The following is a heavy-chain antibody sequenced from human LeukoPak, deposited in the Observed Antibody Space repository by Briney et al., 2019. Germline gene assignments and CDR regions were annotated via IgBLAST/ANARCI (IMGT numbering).Heavy chain of an antibody. Sequence: ASVKVSCKASGYTFAGYYMRWVRQAPGQGLEWMGRINPNSGGTNYAQKFQGRVTMTRDTSISTAYMELSRLRSDDTAVYYCAIVYCSSISCSFDYWGQGTLVTVSS. CDR1: GYTFAGYY. J-gene: IGHJ4*02. V-gene: IGHV1-2*06. CDR2: INPNSGGT. CDR3: AIVYCSSISCSFDY. D-gene: IGHD2-2*01.